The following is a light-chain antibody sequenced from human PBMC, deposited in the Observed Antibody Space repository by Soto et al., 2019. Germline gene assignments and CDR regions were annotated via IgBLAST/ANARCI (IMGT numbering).Light chain of an antibody. CDR1: QSVDSW. CDR3: QHYNDYSRV. J-gene: IGKJ1*01. V-gene: IGKV1-5*03. Sequence: DIQLTQSPSFLSASIGDRVTITCRASQSVDSWLAWYQQQPGKAPKLLIYKASSLQTGVPSRFSGSGSGTEFTLTISSLQPDDFATYYCQHYNDYSRVFGQGTKVEIK. CDR2: KAS.